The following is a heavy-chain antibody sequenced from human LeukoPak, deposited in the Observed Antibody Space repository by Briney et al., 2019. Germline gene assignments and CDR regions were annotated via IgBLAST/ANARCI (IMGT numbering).Heavy chain of an antibody. CDR1: GFTFSSYS. Sequence: GGSLRLSCAASGFTFSSYSMNWVRQAPGKGLEWASSISSSSSYIYYADSVKGRFTISRDNAKNSLYLQMNSLRAEDTAVYYCASYGGSDGGFDYWGQGTLVTVSS. V-gene: IGHV3-21*01. CDR2: ISSSSSYI. J-gene: IGHJ4*02. CDR3: ASYGGSDGGFDY. D-gene: IGHD1-26*01.